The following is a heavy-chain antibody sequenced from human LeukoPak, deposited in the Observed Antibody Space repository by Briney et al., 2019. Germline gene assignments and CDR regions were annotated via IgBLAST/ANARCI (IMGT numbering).Heavy chain of an antibody. CDR3: ASFNYGSGRIDY. D-gene: IGHD3-10*01. J-gene: IGHJ4*02. Sequence: SETLSLTCTVSGGSVSSGSYYWSWIRQPPGKGLEWIGYIYYSGSTNYNPSLKSRVTISVDTSKNQFSLKLSSVTAADTAVYYCASFNYGSGRIDYWGQGTLVTVSS. CDR2: IYYSGST. V-gene: IGHV4-61*01. CDR1: GGSVSSGSYY.